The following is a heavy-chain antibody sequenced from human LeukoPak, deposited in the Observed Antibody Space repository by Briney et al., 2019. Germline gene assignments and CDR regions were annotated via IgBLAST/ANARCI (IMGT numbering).Heavy chain of an antibody. D-gene: IGHD3-22*01. CDR3: AKDYYYDSSGYGAIDY. J-gene: IGHJ4*02. CDR2: ISWNSGSI. V-gene: IGHV3-9*01. CDR1: GFTFDDYA. Sequence: GRSLRLSCAASGFTFDDYAMHWVRQAPGKGLEWVSGISWNSGSIGYADSVKGRFTISRDNAKNSLYLQMNSLRAEDTALYYCAKDYYYDSSGYGAIDYWGQGTLVTVSS.